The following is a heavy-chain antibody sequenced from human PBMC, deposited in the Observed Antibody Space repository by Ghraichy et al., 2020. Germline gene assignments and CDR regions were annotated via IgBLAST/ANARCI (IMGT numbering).Heavy chain of an antibody. D-gene: IGHD3-3*01. CDR3: AREDHHYDFWSKGADTQNHWYLGMDV. J-gene: IGHJ6*04. Sequence: GGSLRLSCAASGFTFSSYWMHWVRQAPGKGLVWVSRISSDESSTSYADSVKGRFTISRDNSKNTLYLQMNSLRAEDTAVYYCAREDHHYDFWSKGADTQNHWYLGMDVWREGTTVTVCS. CDR1: GFTFSSYW. CDR2: ISSDESST. V-gene: IGHV3-74*01.